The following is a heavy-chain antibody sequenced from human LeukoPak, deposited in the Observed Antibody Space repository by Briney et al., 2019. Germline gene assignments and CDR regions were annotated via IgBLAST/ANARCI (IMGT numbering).Heavy chain of an antibody. CDR2: ISGSGGST. J-gene: IGHJ6*03. CDR1: GFTFSSYA. V-gene: IGHV3-23*01. CDR3: AKRFNYYMDV. Sequence: PGGSLRLSCAASGFTFSSYAMSWVRQAPGKGLEWVSTISGSGGSTSCADAVKGRFTISRDSSKTTLYLQMNSLRAADTAVYYCAKRFNYYMDVWGKGTTVTVSS. D-gene: IGHD3-10*01.